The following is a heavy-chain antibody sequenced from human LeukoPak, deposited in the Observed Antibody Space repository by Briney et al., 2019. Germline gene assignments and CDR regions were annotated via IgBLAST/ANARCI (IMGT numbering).Heavy chain of an antibody. V-gene: IGHV3-48*03. J-gene: IGHJ4*02. CDR3: ARRPYYYDSLDY. D-gene: IGHD3-22*01. CDR1: GFTFSSYE. Sequence: RGSLRLSCAASGFTFSSYEMNWVRQAPGKGLEWVSYISSSGSTIYYADSVKGRFTISRDNAKNSLYLQMNSLRAEATAVYYCARRPYYYDSLDYWGQGTLVTVSS. CDR2: ISSSGSTI.